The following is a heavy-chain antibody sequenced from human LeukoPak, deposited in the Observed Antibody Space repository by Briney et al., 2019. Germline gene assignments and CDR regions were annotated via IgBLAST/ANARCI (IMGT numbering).Heavy chain of an antibody. CDR3: ARHSRAMVRGVIIVEYYFDY. CDR1: GYSFTSYW. D-gene: IGHD3-10*01. CDR2: IDPSDSYT. Sequence: GESLKISCKGSGYSFTSYWISWVRQMPWKGLEWMGRIDPSDSYTNYSPSFQGHVTISADKSISTAYLQWSSLKASDTAMYYCARHSRAMVRGVIIVEYYFDYWGQGTLVTVSS. V-gene: IGHV5-10-1*01. J-gene: IGHJ4*02.